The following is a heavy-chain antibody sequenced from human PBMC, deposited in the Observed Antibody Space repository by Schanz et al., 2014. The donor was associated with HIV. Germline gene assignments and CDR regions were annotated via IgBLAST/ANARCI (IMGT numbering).Heavy chain of an antibody. CDR1: GFTFSDSA. CDR2: VRSKAENYAT. J-gene: IGHJ6*02. D-gene: IGHD3-3*01. CDR3: ARGNYDFWSGYYAAYYYGMDV. V-gene: IGHV3-73*01. Sequence: VQLVESGGGLVTPGGSLKLSCAAAGFTFSDSAIHWVRQASGKGLEWVGRVRSKAENYATAYGASVKGRFTMSRDDSENTAFLQMNSLKTEDTAVYYCARGNYDFWSGYYAAYYYGMDVWGQGTTVTVSS.